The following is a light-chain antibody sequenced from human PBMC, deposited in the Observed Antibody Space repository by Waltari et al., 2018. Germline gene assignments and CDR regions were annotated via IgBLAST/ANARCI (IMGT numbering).Light chain of an antibody. V-gene: IGKV3-20*01. Sequence: EIVLTQSPGTLSLSPGDRATLSCRASQSVSRPLAWYQQKPGQAPKLLIYGASIRATGIPDRFTGSGSGTDFSLTISSLEPEDFAIYFCQHYVRLPATFGQGTKVEIK. CDR1: QSVSRP. CDR3: QHYVRLPAT. CDR2: GAS. J-gene: IGKJ1*01.